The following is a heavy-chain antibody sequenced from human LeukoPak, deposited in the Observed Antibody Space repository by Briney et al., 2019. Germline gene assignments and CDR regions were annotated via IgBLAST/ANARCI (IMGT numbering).Heavy chain of an antibody. V-gene: IGHV4-4*07. Sequence: PSETLSLTCTVSGGSISSYYWSWIRQPAGKGLEWIGRIYTGGSTNYNPSLKSRVTMSVDTSKNQFSLKLSSVTAADTAVYYCARLTKSRAYYTYHFDYWGQGTLVTVSS. CDR2: IYTGGST. D-gene: IGHD3-22*01. CDR1: GGSISSYY. J-gene: IGHJ4*02. CDR3: ARLTKSRAYYTYHFDY.